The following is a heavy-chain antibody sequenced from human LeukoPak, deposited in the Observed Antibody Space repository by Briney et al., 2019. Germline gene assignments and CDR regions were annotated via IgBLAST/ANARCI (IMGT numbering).Heavy chain of an antibody. CDR3: ARDQRITMSFGY. J-gene: IGHJ4*02. D-gene: IGHD3-22*01. CDR1: GLSFNSYG. V-gene: IGHV3-33*08. Sequence: HAGRSLRLSCAVSGLSFNSYGMHWVRQAPGKGLEWVAVIWYDGSNKYYADSVKGRFTISRDNSKNTLYLQMNSLRAEDTAVYYCARDQRITMSFGYWGQGTLVTVSS. CDR2: IWYDGSNK.